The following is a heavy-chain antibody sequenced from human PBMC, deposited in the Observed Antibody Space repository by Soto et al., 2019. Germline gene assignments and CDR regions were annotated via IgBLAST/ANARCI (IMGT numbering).Heavy chain of an antibody. CDR2: ISYDGSNK. Sequence: GGSLRLSCAASGFTFSSYGVHWVRQAPGKGLEWVAVISYDGSNKYYADSVKGRFTISRDNSKNTLYLQMNSLRAEDTAVYYCAKDRYAGSSWRRILDYWGQGTLVTVSS. J-gene: IGHJ4*02. CDR1: GFTFSSYG. V-gene: IGHV3-30*18. CDR3: AKDRYAGSSWRRILDY. D-gene: IGHD6-13*01.